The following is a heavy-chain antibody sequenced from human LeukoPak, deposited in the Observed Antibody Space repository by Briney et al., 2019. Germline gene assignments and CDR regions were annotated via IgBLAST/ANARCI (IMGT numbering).Heavy chain of an antibody. CDR2: ISGSGSAI. V-gene: IGHV3-48*03. D-gene: IGHD3-10*01. CDR3: ARYPRGFDY. CDR1: GFTFSSYE. Sequence: GGSLRLSCAASGFTFSSYEMTWVRQAPGKGLEWVSYISGSGSAITYADSVKGRFTISRDNAKNSLYLQMDSLRAEDTAIYYCARYPRGFDYWGQGTLVTVSS. J-gene: IGHJ4*02.